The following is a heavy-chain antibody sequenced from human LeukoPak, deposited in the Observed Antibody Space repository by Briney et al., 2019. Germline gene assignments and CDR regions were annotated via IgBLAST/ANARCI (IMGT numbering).Heavy chain of an antibody. Sequence: GRSLRLSCAASGFTFSSYWMHWVRHAPGKGLGWVSRINSDGSSTSYADSVKGRFTISRDNAKNTLYLQMNSLRAEDTAVYYCARRIAVAGNFDYWGQGTLVTVSS. CDR1: GFTFSSYW. V-gene: IGHV3-74*01. J-gene: IGHJ4*02. D-gene: IGHD6-19*01. CDR2: INSDGSST. CDR3: ARRIAVAGNFDY.